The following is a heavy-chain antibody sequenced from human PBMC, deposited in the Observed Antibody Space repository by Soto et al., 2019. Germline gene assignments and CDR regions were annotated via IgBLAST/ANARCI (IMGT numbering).Heavy chain of an antibody. J-gene: IGHJ5*02. CDR1: GYSFTSYD. CDR3: ARENGRPHRLRVVVTGRVWLDA. CDR2: ISPNKGYT. V-gene: IGHV1-18*03. D-gene: IGHD2-21*02. Sequence: QVQLVQSEAEVRKPGASVRVSCKASGYSFTSYDIAWVRQAPGQGLEWMGWISPNKGYTNYAEKFQGRATLTTDTSTSTAYMELRSLRSDDMAIYYCARENGRPHRLRVVVTGRVWLDAWGQGTPVIVSS.